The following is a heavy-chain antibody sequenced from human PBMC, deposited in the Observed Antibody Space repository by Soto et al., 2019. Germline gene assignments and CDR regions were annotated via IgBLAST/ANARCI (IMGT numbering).Heavy chain of an antibody. CDR2: IYTSGTT. J-gene: IGHJ4*02. CDR3: AREVAEAGRSLDY. V-gene: IGHV4-4*07. D-gene: IGHD6-6*01. CDR1: GGSFSSYY. Sequence: QVQLQESGPGLVKPSETLSLICTVSGGSFSSYYWTWIRQPAGKGLEWVGRIYTSGTTNYNPSLKSRVTMSVDTSKNQFSLNLTSVTAADTAVYFCAREVAEAGRSLDYWGLGTLVTVSA.